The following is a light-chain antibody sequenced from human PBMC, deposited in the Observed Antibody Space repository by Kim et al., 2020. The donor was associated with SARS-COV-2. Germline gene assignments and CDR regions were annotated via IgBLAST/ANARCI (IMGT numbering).Light chain of an antibody. J-gene: IGLJ1*01. CDR3: NSRDSSGDHLV. V-gene: IGLV3-19*01. Sequence: SSELTQDPAVSVALGQTVRITCQGDSLRSYYASWYQQKPGQAPVVVIYGKNNRPSGIPDRFSGSSPGNTVSLTITGAQAEDEADYYCNSRDSSGDHLVFG. CDR2: GKN. CDR1: SLRSYY.